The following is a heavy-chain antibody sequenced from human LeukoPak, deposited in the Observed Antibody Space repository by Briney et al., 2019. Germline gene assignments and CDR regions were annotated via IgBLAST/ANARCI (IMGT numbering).Heavy chain of an antibody. CDR3: ARGSTTVTV. CDR1: GFTLSSYW. Sequence: QPGGSLRLSCAASGFTLSSYWMSWVRQAPGKGLEWVANIKQDGSENYYVDSVKGRFTISRDNGKNSLYLQMNSLRAEDTAVYYCARGSTTVTVWGQGTLVTVSS. D-gene: IGHD4-17*01. CDR2: IKQDGSEN. J-gene: IGHJ4*02. V-gene: IGHV3-7*01.